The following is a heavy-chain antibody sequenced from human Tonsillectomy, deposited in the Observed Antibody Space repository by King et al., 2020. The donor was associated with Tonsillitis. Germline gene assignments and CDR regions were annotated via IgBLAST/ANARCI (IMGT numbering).Heavy chain of an antibody. CDR1: GFTFSSYA. Sequence: QVQLVESGGGVVQPGRSLRLSCAASGFTFSSYAMHWVRQAPGKGLEWVAVISYDGSNKYYADSVKGRFTISRDNSKNTLYLQMNSLRAEDTAVYYCASRGISMAINGYYFDYWGHGTLVTVSS. CDR2: ISYDGSNK. CDR3: ASRGISMAINGYYFDY. D-gene: IGHD5-24*01. J-gene: IGHJ4*01. V-gene: IGHV3-30-3*01.